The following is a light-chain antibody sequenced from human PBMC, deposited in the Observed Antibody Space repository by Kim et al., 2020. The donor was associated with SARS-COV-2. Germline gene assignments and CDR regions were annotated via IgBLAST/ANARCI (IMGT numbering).Light chain of an antibody. Sequence: YIGDRVTITCRASHSISSFLNWYQQKPGKAPKLLIYAASTLQSGVPSRFSGSGSGTDFTLTISSLQPEDSATYYCQQSYSAPPITFGQGTRLEIK. J-gene: IGKJ5*01. CDR3: QQSYSAPPIT. CDR1: HSISSF. V-gene: IGKV1-39*01. CDR2: AAS.